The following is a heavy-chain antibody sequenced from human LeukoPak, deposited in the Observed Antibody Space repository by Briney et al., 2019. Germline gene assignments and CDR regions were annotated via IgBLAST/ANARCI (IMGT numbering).Heavy chain of an antibody. CDR2: ISYDGSNK. J-gene: IGHJ4*02. D-gene: IGHD6-19*01. Sequence: GGSLRLSCAASGFTFSSYGMHWVRQAPGKGLEWVAVISYDGSNKYYADSVKGRFTISRDFSKNTTLYLQMNSLRAEDTAVYYCARDLPHSSGWIPYWGQGTLVTVSS. V-gene: IGHV3-30*03. CDR1: GFTFSSYG. CDR3: ARDLPHSSGWIPY.